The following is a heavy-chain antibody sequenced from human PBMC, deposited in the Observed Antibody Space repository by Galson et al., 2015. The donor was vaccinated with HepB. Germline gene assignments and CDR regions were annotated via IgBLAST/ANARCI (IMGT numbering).Heavy chain of an antibody. Sequence: SVKVSCKASGYTFTSYYMHWVRQAPGQGLEWMGIINPSGGSTSYAQKFQGRVTMTRDTSTSTVYMELSSLRSEDTAVYYCASSGGDTAMVTAYYYGMDVWGQGTTVTVSS. CDR2: INPSGGST. J-gene: IGHJ6*02. V-gene: IGHV1-46*03. CDR3: ASSGGDTAMVTAYYYGMDV. CDR1: GYTFTSYY. D-gene: IGHD5-18*01.